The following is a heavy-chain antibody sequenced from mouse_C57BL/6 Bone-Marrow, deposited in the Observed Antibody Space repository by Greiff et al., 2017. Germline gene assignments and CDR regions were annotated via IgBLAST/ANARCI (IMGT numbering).Heavy chain of an antibody. V-gene: IGHV5-17*01. CDR1: GFTFSDYG. J-gene: IGHJ3*01. CDR2: ISSGSSTI. CDR3: ARDDYALVAY. Sequence: EVKVVESGGGLVKPGGSLKLSCAASGFTFSDYGMHWVRQAPEKGLEWVAYISSGSSTIYYADTVKGRFTISRDNAKNTLFLQMTSLRSEDTAMYYCARDDYALVAYWGQGTLVTVSA. D-gene: IGHD2-4*01.